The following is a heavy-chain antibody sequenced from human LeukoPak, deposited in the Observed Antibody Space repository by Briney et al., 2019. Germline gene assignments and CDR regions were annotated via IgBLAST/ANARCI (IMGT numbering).Heavy chain of an antibody. CDR3: ARREGDQLDAFDI. V-gene: IGHV1-69*04. J-gene: IGHJ3*02. CDR1: GGTFSSYV. CDR2: IIPILGIA. Sequence: GASVKVSCKASGGTFSSYVISWVRQAPGQGLEWMGRIIPILGIANYAQKCQGRVTITADKSTSTAYMELSSLRSEDTAVYYCARREGDQLDAFDIWGQGTMVTVSS. D-gene: IGHD1-26*01.